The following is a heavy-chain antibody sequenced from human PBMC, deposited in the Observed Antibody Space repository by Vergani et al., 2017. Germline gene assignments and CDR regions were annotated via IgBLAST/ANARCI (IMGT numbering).Heavy chain of an antibody. CDR3: TSSFWSGYYMIPG. V-gene: IGHV3-7*03. Sequence: EVQLVESGGGLVQPGGSLRLSCAASGFTFSSYWMSWVRQAPGKGLEWVANIKQDGSEKYYVDSVKGRFTISRDNAKNSLYLQMNSLRAEDTAVYYCTSSFWSGYYMIPGWGQGTLVTVSS. CDR1: GFTFSSYW. D-gene: IGHD3-3*01. J-gene: IGHJ4*02. CDR2: IKQDGSEK.